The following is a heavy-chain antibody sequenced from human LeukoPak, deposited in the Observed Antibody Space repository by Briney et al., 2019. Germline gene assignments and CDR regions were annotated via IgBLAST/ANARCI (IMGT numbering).Heavy chain of an antibody. V-gene: IGHV1-69*01. CDR1: GGTFSSYA. D-gene: IGHD2-15*01. CDR3: ARGGLYCSGGSCLRFDP. Sequence: GASVKVSCKASGGTFSSYAISLVRQAPGQGLEWMGGIIPIFGTANYAQKFQGRVTITADESTSTAYMELSSLRSEDTAVYYCARGGLYCSGGSCLRFDPWGQGTLVTVSS. CDR2: IIPIFGTA. J-gene: IGHJ5*02.